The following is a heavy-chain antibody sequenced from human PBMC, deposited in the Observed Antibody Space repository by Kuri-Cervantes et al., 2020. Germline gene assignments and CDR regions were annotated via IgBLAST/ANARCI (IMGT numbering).Heavy chain of an antibody. J-gene: IGHJ6*03. V-gene: IGHV3-30*01. CDR2: ILYDGSNK. D-gene: IGHD3-3*01. CDR3: ASDGRWSGYYTMYYYYYMDV. Sequence: GESLKISCAASGLTFSGYAMHWVRQAPGKGLEWVAVILYDGSNKYYADSVKGRFTTSGDNSKNTLYLQMNSLRAEDTAVYYCASDGRWSGYYTMYYYYYMDVWGKGTTVTVSS. CDR1: GLTFSGYA.